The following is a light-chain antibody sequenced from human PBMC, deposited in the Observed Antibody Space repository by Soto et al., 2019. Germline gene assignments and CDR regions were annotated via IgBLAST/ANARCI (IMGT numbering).Light chain of an antibody. CDR3: SSYTCSSTYV. V-gene: IGLV2-14*01. CDR1: SSDVGGYNY. CDR2: DVS. Sequence: QSALTQPASVSGSPGQSITISCTGTSSDVGGYNYVSWYQQHPGKAPKLMTYDVSNRPSGVSNRFSGSKSVNTASLTISGLQAEDEADYYCSSYTCSSTYVFGTGTKLTVL. J-gene: IGLJ1*01.